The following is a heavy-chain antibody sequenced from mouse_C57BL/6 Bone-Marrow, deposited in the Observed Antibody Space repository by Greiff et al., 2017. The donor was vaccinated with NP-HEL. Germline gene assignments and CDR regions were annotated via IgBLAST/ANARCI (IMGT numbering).Heavy chain of an antibody. J-gene: IGHJ1*03. CDR3: ARDYSNYEWYFDV. Sequence: QVQLQQPGAELVKPGASVKMSCKASGYTFTSYWITWVKQRPGQGLEWIGDIYPGSGSTNYNEKFKSKDTLTVDTSSSTAYMQLSSLTSEDSAVYYCARDYSNYEWYFDVWGTGTTVTVSS. V-gene: IGHV1-55*01. CDR1: GYTFTSYW. D-gene: IGHD2-5*01. CDR2: IYPGSGST.